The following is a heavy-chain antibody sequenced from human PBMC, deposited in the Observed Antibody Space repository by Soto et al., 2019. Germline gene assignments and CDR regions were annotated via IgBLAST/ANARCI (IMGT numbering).Heavy chain of an antibody. CDR2: INHSGST. CDR1: GGSFSGYY. CDR3: ARGVTIFGVVNFSSPYYYYGMDV. V-gene: IGHV4-34*01. Sequence: NPSETLSLTCAVYGGSFSGYYWSWIRQPPGKGLEWIGEINHSGSTNYNPSLKSRVTISVDTSKNQFSLKLSSVTAADTAVYYCARGVTIFGVVNFSSPYYYYGMDVWGQGTTVTVSS. D-gene: IGHD3-3*01. J-gene: IGHJ6*02.